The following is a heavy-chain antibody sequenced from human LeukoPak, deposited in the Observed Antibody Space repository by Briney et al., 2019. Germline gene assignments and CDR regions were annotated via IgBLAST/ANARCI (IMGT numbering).Heavy chain of an antibody. J-gene: IGHJ4*02. CDR2: ISGSGGST. CDR3: AKDPYYYDSSGYFRY. V-gene: IGHV3-23*01. CDR1: GFTFSSYA. D-gene: IGHD3-22*01. Sequence: PGGSLRLSCAASGFTFSSYAMSWVRQAPGKGLEGVSTISGSGGSTYYADSVKGRFTISRDNSKNTLYLQMNSLRAEDTAVYYCAKDPYYYDSSGYFRYWGQGTLVTVSS.